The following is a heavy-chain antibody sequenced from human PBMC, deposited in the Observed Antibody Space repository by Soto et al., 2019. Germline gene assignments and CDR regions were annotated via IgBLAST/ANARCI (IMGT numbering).Heavy chain of an antibody. J-gene: IGHJ6*02. CDR1: CFSISSSSYY. D-gene: IGHD3-10*01. CDR2: IYYSGST. Sequence: SETPSLPCPLSCFSISSSSYYLGWIPQPPRKGREWIGSIYYSGSTYYNPSLKSRVTISVDTSKNQFSLKLSSVTAADTAVYYCAKSAMVRGVTMYYYYGMDVWGQGTTVTVSS. V-gene: IGHV4-39*05. CDR3: AKSAMVRGVTMYYYYGMDV.